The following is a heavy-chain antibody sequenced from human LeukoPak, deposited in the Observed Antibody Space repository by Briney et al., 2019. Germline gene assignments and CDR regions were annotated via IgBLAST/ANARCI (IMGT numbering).Heavy chain of an antibody. D-gene: IGHD1-26*01. CDR3: ASPRGSHDNAFDI. Sequence: AGGSLRLSCAASGFTFRSYAMTWVRQAPGKGLEWVSSISSSSSYIYYADSVKGRFTISRDNAKNSLYLQMNSLRAEDTAVYYCASPRGSHDNAFDIWGQGPMVPVPS. CDR2: ISSSSSYI. CDR1: GFTFRSYA. J-gene: IGHJ3*02. V-gene: IGHV3-21*01.